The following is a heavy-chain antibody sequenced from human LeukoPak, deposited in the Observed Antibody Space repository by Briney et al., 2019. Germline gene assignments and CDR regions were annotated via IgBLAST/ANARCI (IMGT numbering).Heavy chain of an antibody. V-gene: IGHV3-30*02. CDR1: GFLFSGFG. Sequence: GGSLRLSCETSGFLFSGFGMHWVRQSPGKGLEWIAFISYDGSKKYYGDSVKGRFTISRDSSKNILYLQMDALTTEDTAVYYCAKDRGSGTYYLIPDYWGQGTLVIVSS. J-gene: IGHJ4*02. D-gene: IGHD3-10*01. CDR3: AKDRGSGTYYLIPDY. CDR2: ISYDGSKK.